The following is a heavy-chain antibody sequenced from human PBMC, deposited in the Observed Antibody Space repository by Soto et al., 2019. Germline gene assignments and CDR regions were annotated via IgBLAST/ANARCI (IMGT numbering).Heavy chain of an antibody. J-gene: IGHJ3*02. CDR1: GFTFSNYA. V-gene: IGHV3-30-3*01. Sequence: QVQLVESGGGVVQPGRSLRLSCAASGFTFSNYAVSWVRQAPGKGLEWVAVISYDGSNKHYADSMEGRFTISRDNSKNTLQLQMNSLRAEDTAVYYCAREGHSGSYLNDAFDIWGQGTMVTVSS. CDR2: ISYDGSNK. CDR3: AREGHSGSYLNDAFDI. D-gene: IGHD6-19*01.